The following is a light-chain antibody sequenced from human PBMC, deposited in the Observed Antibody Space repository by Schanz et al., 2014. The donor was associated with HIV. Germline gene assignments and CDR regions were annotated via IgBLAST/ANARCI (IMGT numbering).Light chain of an antibody. CDR1: QSISSW. CDR2: KAS. Sequence: DIQMTQSPSTLSASVGDRVTITCRASQSISSWLAWYQQKPGNAPKLLFYKASTLESGVPSRFSGSGSGTEFTLTISSLQPDDFATYYCQQYAVSSWTFGLGTRVESK. J-gene: IGKJ1*01. V-gene: IGKV1-5*03. CDR3: QQYAVSSWT.